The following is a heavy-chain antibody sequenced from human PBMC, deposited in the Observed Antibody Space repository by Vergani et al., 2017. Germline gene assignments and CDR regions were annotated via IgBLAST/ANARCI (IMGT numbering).Heavy chain of an antibody. Sequence: EVQLVQSGAEVKKPGESLKISCKASGYSFSNYWIGWVRQMSGKGLEWMGIIYPGDSDTRYSPSFQGQVTISADKSITTAYLQWSSLRASDTAMYYCARHTMSSSWSSFDHWGQGTLVTVSS. V-gene: IGHV5-51*01. J-gene: IGHJ4*02. CDR3: ARHTMSSSWSSFDH. D-gene: IGHD6-13*01. CDR1: GYSFSNYW. CDR2: IYPGDSDT.